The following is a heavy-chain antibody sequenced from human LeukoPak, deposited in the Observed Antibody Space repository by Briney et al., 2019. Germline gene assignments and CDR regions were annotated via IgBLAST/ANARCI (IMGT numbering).Heavy chain of an antibody. Sequence: AGGSLRLSCAASGFTFSSYWMHWVRQAPGKGLVWVSRINSDGSSTSYADSVKGRFTISRDNAKNTLYMQMNSLRDEDTAVYYCAKVIRRDSRRFDYWGQGTLVTVSS. CDR1: GFTFSSYW. CDR3: AKVIRRDSRRFDY. V-gene: IGHV3-74*01. D-gene: IGHD2-21*01. CDR2: INSDGSST. J-gene: IGHJ4*02.